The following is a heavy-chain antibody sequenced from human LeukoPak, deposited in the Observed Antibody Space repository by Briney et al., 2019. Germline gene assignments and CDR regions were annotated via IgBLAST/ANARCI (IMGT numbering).Heavy chain of an antibody. V-gene: IGHV4-39*07. D-gene: IGHD2-21*02. CDR3: ARVPRLLGAYCGGDCYPYYFDY. J-gene: IGHJ4*02. CDR2: IYYSGST. Sequence: SETLSLTCTVSGGSISSSSYYWGWIRQPPGKGLEWIGSIYYSGSTYYNPSLKSRVTVSVDTSKNQFSLKLSSVTAADTAVYYCARVPRLLGAYCGGDCYPYYFDYWGQGTLVTVSS. CDR1: GGSISSSSYY.